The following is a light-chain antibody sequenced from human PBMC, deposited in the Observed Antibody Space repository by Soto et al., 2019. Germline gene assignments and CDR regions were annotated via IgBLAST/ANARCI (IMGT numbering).Light chain of an antibody. CDR1: QRLLHSNGNIF. CDR2: LGS. V-gene: IGKV2-28*01. CDR3: MQALQTPYT. J-gene: IGKJ2*01. Sequence: EIVMTQSPPSLTITPGEPASISCRSSQRLLHSNGNIFLDWYLQKPGQSPQLLIYLGSNRASGVPDRVSGSGAGTDFTLKISRVEAEDVGVYYCMQALQTPYTFLQGTKVEIK.